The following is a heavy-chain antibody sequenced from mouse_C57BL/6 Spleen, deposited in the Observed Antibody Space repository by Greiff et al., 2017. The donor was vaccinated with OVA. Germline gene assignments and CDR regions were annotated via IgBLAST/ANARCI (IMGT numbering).Heavy chain of an antibody. Sequence: VKLMESGPGLVQPSQSLSITCTVSGFSLTSHGVHWVRQSPGKGLEWLGVIWSGGSTDYNAAFISRLSISKDNSKSQVFFKMNSLQADDTATYYCARNWDNVYFDVWGTGTTVTVSS. V-gene: IGHV2-2*01. CDR2: IWSGGST. J-gene: IGHJ1*03. CDR3: ARNWDNVYFDV. CDR1: GFSLTSHG. D-gene: IGHD3-3*01.